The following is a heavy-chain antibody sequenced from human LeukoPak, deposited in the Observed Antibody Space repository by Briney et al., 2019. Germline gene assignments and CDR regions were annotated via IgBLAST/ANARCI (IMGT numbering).Heavy chain of an antibody. V-gene: IGHV3-23*01. CDR1: GFTFTSYA. Sequence: GESLRLSCAASGFTFTSYAINWVRQAPGKGLEWVSSITYSGDKTHYADSVKGRFTISRDNSKNTLYLQMISLRAEDTAVYYCAKDRGGYNFYSGMDVWGQGTTVTAPS. J-gene: IGHJ6*02. CDR3: AKDRGGYNFYSGMDV. CDR2: ITYSGDKT.